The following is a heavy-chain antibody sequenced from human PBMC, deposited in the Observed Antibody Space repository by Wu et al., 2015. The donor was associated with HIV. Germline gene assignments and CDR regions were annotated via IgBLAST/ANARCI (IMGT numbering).Heavy chain of an antibody. Sequence: QVQLVQSGGEVKKPGASVKVSCKASGYMFTSYGISWVRQAPGQGFEWIGWISVYNGNRKIPQKFEGRVILTTDTSTKTASLELRSLRFDDTAVYYCARADTYGVTDTLPFDHWGQGSQVTVSA. CDR1: GYMFTSYG. CDR3: ARADTYGVTDTLPFDH. J-gene: IGHJ4*02. CDR2: ISVYNGNR. V-gene: IGHV1-18*01. D-gene: IGHD3-3*01.